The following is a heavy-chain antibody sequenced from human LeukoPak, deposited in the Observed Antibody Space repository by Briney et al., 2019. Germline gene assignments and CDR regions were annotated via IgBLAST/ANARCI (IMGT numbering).Heavy chain of an antibody. CDR1: GFTFSSYS. D-gene: IGHD1-1*01. CDR2: ISSSSSYI. J-gene: IGHJ4*02. V-gene: IGHV3-21*01. Sequence: GGSLRLSWAASGFTFSSYSMNWVRQAPGKGLEWVSSISSSSSYIYYADSVKGRFTISRDNAKNSLYLQMNSLRAEDTAVYYCAREGRGANWNSLFDYWGQGTLVTVS. CDR3: AREGRGANWNSLFDY.